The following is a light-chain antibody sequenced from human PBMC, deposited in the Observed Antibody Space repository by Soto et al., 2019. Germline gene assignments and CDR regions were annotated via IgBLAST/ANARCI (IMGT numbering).Light chain of an antibody. CDR2: EVS. CDR1: SSDVGDYNY. V-gene: IGLV2-14*01. Sequence: QSALTQPASVSGSPGQSITISCTGTSSDVGDYNYVSWYQQHPDKAPNLMISEVSNRPSGVSNRFSGSKSGNTASLTISGLQAEDEADYYCSSYTSDSTWVFGGGTKLTVL. J-gene: IGLJ3*02. CDR3: SSYTSDSTWV.